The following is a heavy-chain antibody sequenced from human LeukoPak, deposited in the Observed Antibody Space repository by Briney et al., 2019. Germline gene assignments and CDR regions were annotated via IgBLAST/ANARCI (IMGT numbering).Heavy chain of an antibody. Sequence: GGSLRLSCAASGFTFSSYAMHWVRQAPGKGLEWVAVISYDGSNKYYADSVKGRFTISRDNSKNTLYLQMNSLRAEDTAVYYCAREVVGVVPRYGMDVWGQGTTVTVSS. J-gene: IGHJ6*02. V-gene: IGHV3-30*04. CDR2: ISYDGSNK. CDR1: GFTFSSYA. D-gene: IGHD2-15*01. CDR3: AREVVGVVPRYGMDV.